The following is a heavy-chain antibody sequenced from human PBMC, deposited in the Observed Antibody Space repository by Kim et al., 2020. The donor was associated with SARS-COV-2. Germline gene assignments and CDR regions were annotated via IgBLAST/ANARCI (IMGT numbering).Heavy chain of an antibody. D-gene: IGHD1-26*01. J-gene: IGHJ6*02. V-gene: IGHV3-30*01. CDR3: ASCGSYALYYYYGMDV. Sequence: DSVPGRLTISRDNSKNTLYLQMNSLRAEDTAVYYWASCGSYALYYYYGMDVWGQGTTVTVSS.